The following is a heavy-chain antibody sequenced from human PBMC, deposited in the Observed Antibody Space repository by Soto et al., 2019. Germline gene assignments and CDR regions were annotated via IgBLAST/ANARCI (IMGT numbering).Heavy chain of an antibody. V-gene: IGHV5-51*01. CDR2: IYPGDSDT. J-gene: IGHJ4*02. D-gene: IGHD3-16*01. CDR1: GYSFTKFW. CDR3: AGPTTLTQIDF. Sequence: GESLKISCKASGYSFTKFWIGWVRQMPGKGLEWMGLIYPGDSDTRYSPSFQGQVAFSADTSTSTVYLQWSRLRASDTAIYYCAGPTTLTQIDFWGQGTLVTVSS.